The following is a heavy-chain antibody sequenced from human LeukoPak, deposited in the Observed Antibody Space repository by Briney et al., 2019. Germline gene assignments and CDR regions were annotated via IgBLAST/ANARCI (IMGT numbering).Heavy chain of an antibody. J-gene: IGHJ4*02. D-gene: IGHD6-19*01. Sequence: GSLRLSCAASGFTFSNFNMNWVRQAPGKGLEWVSYISGSSSVTYYADSVEGRFTISRDNAKNSLYLQMNSLRAEDTAVYYCARDPGTGSGWYYFDYWGQGTLVTVSS. CDR3: ARDPGTGSGWYYFDY. CDR1: GFTFSNFN. CDR2: ISGSSSVT. V-gene: IGHV3-48*01.